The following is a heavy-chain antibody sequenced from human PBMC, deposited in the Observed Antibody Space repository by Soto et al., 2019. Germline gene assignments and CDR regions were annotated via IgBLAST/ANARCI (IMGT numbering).Heavy chain of an antibody. D-gene: IGHD5-18*01. Sequence: GGSLRLSCAASGFTFSGSAMHWVRQASGKGLEWVGRIRSKANSYATAYAASVKGRFTISRDDSKNTAYLQMNSLKTEDTAVYYCSSGWIQLYEGCFWGKGTLVTVAS. J-gene: IGHJ4*02. CDR3: SSGWIQLYEGCF. V-gene: IGHV3-73*01. CDR1: GFTFSGSA. CDR2: IRSKANSYAT.